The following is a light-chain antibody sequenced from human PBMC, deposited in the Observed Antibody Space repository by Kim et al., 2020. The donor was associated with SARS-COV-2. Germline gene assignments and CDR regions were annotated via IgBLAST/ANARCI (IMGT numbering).Light chain of an antibody. CDR2: DAS. V-gene: IGKV1-33*01. CDR3: QQYENFPLT. Sequence: DIQMTQSPSSLSASVGDTVTVSCQASHDIDKSLNWYQQKPGRAPKLLIYDASNLETGVPSRFSGGGSRRDFSFTISSLQPDDIATYYCQQYENFPLTFGGGTKVEIK. CDR1: HDIDKS. J-gene: IGKJ4*01.